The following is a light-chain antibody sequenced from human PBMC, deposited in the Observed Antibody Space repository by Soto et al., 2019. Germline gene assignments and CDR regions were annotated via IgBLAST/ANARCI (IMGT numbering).Light chain of an antibody. CDR2: RAD. Sequence: QSVLTQPPSASGAPGQTVTISCSGRSSNIGSNYVYWYQQLPETAPRLLLYRADQRPSGIPDRFSGSKSGTSASLAISGLRSEDEADYYCAEWDDTLSGLVFGGGTKLTVL. CDR1: SSNIGSNY. J-gene: IGLJ2*01. V-gene: IGLV1-47*01. CDR3: AEWDDTLSGLV.